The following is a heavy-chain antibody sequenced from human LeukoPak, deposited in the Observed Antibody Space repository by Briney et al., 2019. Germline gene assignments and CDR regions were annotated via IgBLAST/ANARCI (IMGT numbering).Heavy chain of an antibody. V-gene: IGHV3-15*01. Sequence: GGFLRLSCAASGFTFSNAWMSWVRQASGKGLEWVGRIKSKTDGGTTDYAAPVKGRFTISRDDSKNTLYLQMNSLKTEDTAVYYCTTEVYCSSTSCYGHNWFDPWGQGTLVTVSS. D-gene: IGHD2-2*01. CDR1: GFTFSNAW. CDR3: TTEVYCSSTSCYGHNWFDP. J-gene: IGHJ5*02. CDR2: IKSKTDGGTT.